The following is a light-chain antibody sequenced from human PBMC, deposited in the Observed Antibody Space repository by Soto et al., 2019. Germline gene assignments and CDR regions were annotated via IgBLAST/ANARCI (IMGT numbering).Light chain of an antibody. CDR1: QSVNSN. J-gene: IGKJ4*01. Sequence: EIVMTQSPATLSVSPGERATLSCRASQSVNSNLAWYRQKPGQAPRLLISDASTRPTGVPVRFSGSGSGTEFTHTISSVQSEASGIYCCQQYDSCHTLTCGGGHKVEI. CDR3: QQYDSCHTLT. V-gene: IGKV3-15*01. CDR2: DAS.